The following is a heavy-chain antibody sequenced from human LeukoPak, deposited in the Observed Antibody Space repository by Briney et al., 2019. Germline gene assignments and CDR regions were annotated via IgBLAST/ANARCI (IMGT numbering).Heavy chain of an antibody. D-gene: IGHD3-3*01. V-gene: IGHV3-21*01. CDR1: DTSSTLA. CDR2: MSSGGTYI. J-gene: IGHJ4*02. Sequence: GGSLRHSCAAPLDTSSTLAMRSGGQAPGKGLEWVSSMSSGGTYIYYPDSVRGRFTISRDNDKKLLYLLMNNMKPEDRGGYCRTRERQTGASRVFLVQWGQGTLVTVSS. CDR3: TRERQTGASRVFLVQ.